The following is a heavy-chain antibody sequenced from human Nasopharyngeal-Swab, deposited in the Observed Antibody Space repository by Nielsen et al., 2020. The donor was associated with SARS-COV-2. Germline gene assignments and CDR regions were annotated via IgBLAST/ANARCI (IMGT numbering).Heavy chain of an antibody. Sequence: GGSLRLSCAASGFTFSDYYMSWIRQAPGRGLEWVSYISSSGSTIYYADSVKGRFTISRDNAKNSLYLQMNSLRAEDTAVYYCARAHGDYYYVWGSYRYTPETLDYWGQGTLVTVSS. CDR2: ISSSGSTI. J-gene: IGHJ4*02. D-gene: IGHD3-16*02. CDR3: ARAHGDYYYVWGSYRYTPETLDY. CDR1: GFTFSDYY. V-gene: IGHV3-11*04.